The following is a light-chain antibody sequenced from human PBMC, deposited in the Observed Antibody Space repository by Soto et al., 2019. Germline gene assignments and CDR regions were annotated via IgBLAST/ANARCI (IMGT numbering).Light chain of an antibody. V-gene: IGKV2-28*01. CDR1: QSLVHSNGYNY. CDR3: MQTLQTRT. J-gene: IGKJ1*01. CDR2: MGS. Sequence: DIVVTQSPLFLPVTPGEPASISCRSSQSLVHSNGYNYVDWYLQKPGQSPQVLIYMGSNRASGVPDRFSGSGSGTDCTLRISRVEAEDVGVYYCMQTLQTRTFGQGTKVDI.